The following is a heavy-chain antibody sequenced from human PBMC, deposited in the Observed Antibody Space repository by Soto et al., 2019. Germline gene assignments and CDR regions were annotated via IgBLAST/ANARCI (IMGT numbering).Heavy chain of an antibody. Sequence: GESLKISCQTFGYSFRSYWIGWVLQMPWKGLEWMGIIYPGDSETRYSPSFQGQVTISADKSISTAYLQWSSLKASDTAMYYCARHLHSNSVHITPVSPDYWGQGTLVTVSS. CDR1: GYSFRSYW. V-gene: IGHV5-51*01. J-gene: IGHJ4*02. CDR2: IYPGDSET. CDR3: ARHLHSNSVHITPVSPDY. D-gene: IGHD4-4*01.